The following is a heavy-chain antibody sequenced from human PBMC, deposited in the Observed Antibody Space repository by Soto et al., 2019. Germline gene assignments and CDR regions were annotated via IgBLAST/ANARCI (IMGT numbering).Heavy chain of an antibody. D-gene: IGHD1-26*01. J-gene: IGHJ6*02. Sequence: EVQLVESGGDLIQPGGSLRLSCAASGFTVSSNYMSWVRQAPGKGLEWVSVIYSGGSTYYADSVKGRFTISRDNSKNTLYLQMNSLRAEDTAVYYCARTEGANYYYYYGMDVWGQGTTVTVSS. V-gene: IGHV3-53*01. CDR1: GFTVSSNY. CDR3: ARTEGANYYYYYGMDV. CDR2: IYSGGST.